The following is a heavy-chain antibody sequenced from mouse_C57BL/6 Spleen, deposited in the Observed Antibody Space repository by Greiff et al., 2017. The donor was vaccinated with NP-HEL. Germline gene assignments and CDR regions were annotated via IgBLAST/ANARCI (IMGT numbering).Heavy chain of an antibody. CDR2: IDPENGDT. CDR3: TTRIGGTAWFAY. V-gene: IGHV14-4*01. D-gene: IGHD2-14*01. J-gene: IGHJ3*01. Sequence: EVQRVESGAELVRPGASVKLSCTASGFNIKDDYMHWVKQRPEQGLEWIGWIDPENGDTEYASKFQGKATITADTSSNTAYLQLSSLTSEDTAVYYCTTRIGGTAWFAYWGQGTLVTVSA. CDR1: GFNIKDDY.